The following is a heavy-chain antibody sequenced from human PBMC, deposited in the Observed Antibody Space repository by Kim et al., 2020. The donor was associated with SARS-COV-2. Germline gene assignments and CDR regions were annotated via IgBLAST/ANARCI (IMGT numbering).Heavy chain of an antibody. CDR2: ISAYNGNT. Sequence: ASVKVSCKASGYTFTSYGISWVRQAPGQGLEWMGWISAYNGNTNYAQKLQGRVTMTTDTSTSTAYMELRSLRSDDTAVYYCARDMTPRSSSWYVSAHYYYYGMDVWGQGTTVTVSS. CDR1: GYTFTSYG. V-gene: IGHV1-18*04. D-gene: IGHD6-13*01. CDR3: ARDMTPRSSSWYVSAHYYYYGMDV. J-gene: IGHJ6*02.